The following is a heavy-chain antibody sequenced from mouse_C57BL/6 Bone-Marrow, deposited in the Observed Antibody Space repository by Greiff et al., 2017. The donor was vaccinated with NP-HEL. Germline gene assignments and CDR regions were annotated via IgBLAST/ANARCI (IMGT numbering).Heavy chain of an antibody. V-gene: IGHV1-31*01. CDR1: GYSFTGYY. CDR2: SYPYNGVS. Sequence: EVQLQQSGPELVKPGASVKISCKASGYSFTGYYMHWVKQSQGNILDWIGYSYPYNGVSSYNQKGQGKATWTVDKSSSPAYLELRSLTSEDSAVYYCAREEAPYYSNFHWYFDVWGTGTTVTVSS. J-gene: IGHJ1*03. D-gene: IGHD2-5*01. CDR3: AREEAPYYSNFHWYFDV.